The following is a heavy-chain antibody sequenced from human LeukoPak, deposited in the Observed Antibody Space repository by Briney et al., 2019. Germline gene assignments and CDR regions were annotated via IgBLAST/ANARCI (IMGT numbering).Heavy chain of an antibody. D-gene: IGHD6-13*01. Sequence: GGSLRLSCAASGFTFSSYSMNWVRQAPGKGLEWVSSISSSSSYIYYADSVKGRFTISRDNAKNSLYLQMHSLSAGDTAGYYCAREYSSSSYYYGMDVWGQGTTVTVSS. CDR1: GFTFSSYS. J-gene: IGHJ6*02. V-gene: IGHV3-21*01. CDR2: ISSSSSYI. CDR3: AREYSSSSYYYGMDV.